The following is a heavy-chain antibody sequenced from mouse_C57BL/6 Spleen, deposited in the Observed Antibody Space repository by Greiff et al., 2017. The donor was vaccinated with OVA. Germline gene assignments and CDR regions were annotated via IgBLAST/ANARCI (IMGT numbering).Heavy chain of an antibody. CDR2: IHPRSGNT. Sequence: QVQLQQSGAELARPGASVKLSCKASGYTFTSYGISWVKQRTGQGLEWIGEIHPRSGNTYYNEKFKGKATLTADKSSSTAYMELRSLTSEDSAVDFCERRDGNLAMDYWGQGTSVTVSS. CDR3: ERRDGNLAMDY. D-gene: IGHD2-1*01. J-gene: IGHJ4*01. V-gene: IGHV1-81*01. CDR1: GYTFTSYG.